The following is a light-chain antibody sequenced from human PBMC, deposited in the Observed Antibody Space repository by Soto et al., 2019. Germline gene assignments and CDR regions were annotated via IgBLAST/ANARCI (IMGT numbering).Light chain of an antibody. CDR2: GVS. Sequence: EIVLTQSPGTLSLSPGDRATLSCRASQSVSSSYLSWYQQKPGQTPRLLIYGVSRRATGIPDRFSGSGSGTDFTLTISGLEPEDFAVYYCQQFSSYPLTFGGGTKVDI. CDR1: QSVSSSY. J-gene: IGKJ4*01. CDR3: QQFSSYPLT. V-gene: IGKV3-20*01.